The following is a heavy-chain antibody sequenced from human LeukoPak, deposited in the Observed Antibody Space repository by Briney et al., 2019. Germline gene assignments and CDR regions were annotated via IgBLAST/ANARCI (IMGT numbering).Heavy chain of an antibody. J-gene: IGHJ4*02. Sequence: GGTLRLSCAASGFTVSSNYMSWVRQAPGKGLEWVSVIYSGGSTYYADSVKGRFTISRDNSKNTLYLQMNSLRAEDTAVYYCARWGYSYGYGFDYWGQGTLVTVSS. CDR2: IYSGGST. CDR1: GFTVSSNY. D-gene: IGHD5-18*01. CDR3: ARWGYSYGYGFDY. V-gene: IGHV3-66*01.